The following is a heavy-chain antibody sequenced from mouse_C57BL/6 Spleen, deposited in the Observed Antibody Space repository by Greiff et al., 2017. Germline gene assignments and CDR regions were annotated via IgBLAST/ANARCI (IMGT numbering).Heavy chain of an antibody. J-gene: IGHJ2*01. Sequence: EVQLQESGGGLVKPGGSLKLSCAASGFTFSSYAMSWVRQTPEKRLEWVATISDGGSYTYYPDNVKGRFTISRDNAKNNLYLQMSHLKSEDTAMYYGARDGYYGSSLYYFDCWGQGTTLTVSS. V-gene: IGHV5-4*01. CDR3: ARDGYYGSSLYYFDC. D-gene: IGHD1-1*01. CDR1: GFTFSSYA. CDR2: ISDGGSYT.